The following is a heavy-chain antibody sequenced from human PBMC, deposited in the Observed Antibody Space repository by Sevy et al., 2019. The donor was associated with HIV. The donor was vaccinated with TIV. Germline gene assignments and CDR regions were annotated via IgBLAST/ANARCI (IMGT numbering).Heavy chain of an antibody. J-gene: IGHJ4*02. CDR1: GGSISSYY. CDR3: ARGEATAGDDY. D-gene: IGHD3-16*01. V-gene: IGHV4-59*01. Sequence: SETLSLTCTVSGGSISSYYWSWIRQPPGKGLEWIGYIYYSGSTNYNTSLKSRVTISVDTSKNQFSLKLGSVTAADTAVYYCARGEATAGDDYWGQGTLVTVSS. CDR2: IYYSGST.